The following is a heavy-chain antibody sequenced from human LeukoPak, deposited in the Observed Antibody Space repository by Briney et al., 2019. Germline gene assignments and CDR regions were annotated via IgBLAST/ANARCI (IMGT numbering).Heavy chain of an antibody. V-gene: IGHV4-61*02. CDR1: GGSISSGSYY. CDR3: ARSSITIFGVVISPFGY. CDR2: IYTSGST. J-gene: IGHJ4*02. D-gene: IGHD3-3*01. Sequence: PSETLSLTCTVSGGSISSGSYYWSWIRQPAGKGLEWIGRIYTSGSTNYNPSLKSRATMSVDTSKNQFSLKLSSVTAADTAVYYCARSSITIFGVVISPFGYWGQGTLVTVSS.